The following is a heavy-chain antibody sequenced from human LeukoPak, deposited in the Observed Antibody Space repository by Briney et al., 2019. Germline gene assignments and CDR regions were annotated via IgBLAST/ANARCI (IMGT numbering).Heavy chain of an antibody. Sequence: SETLSLTCAVYGGSFSGYYWSWIRQPPGKGLEWIGEINHSGSTNYNPSLKGRVTISVDTSKNQFSLKLSSVTAADTAVYYCARIGCSSTSCYTHYSDYWGQGTLVTVSS. D-gene: IGHD2-2*02. CDR3: ARIGCSSTSCYTHYSDY. J-gene: IGHJ4*02. CDR2: INHSGST. V-gene: IGHV4-34*01. CDR1: GGSFSGYY.